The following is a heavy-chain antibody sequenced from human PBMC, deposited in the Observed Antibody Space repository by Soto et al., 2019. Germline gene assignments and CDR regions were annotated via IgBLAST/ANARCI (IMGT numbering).Heavy chain of an antibody. V-gene: IGHV4-34*01. CDR3: ARDLASLPIVVVVAATRFGAFDI. Sequence: SETLSLTCAVYGGSFSGYYWSWIRQPPGKGLEWIGEINHSGSTNYNPSLKSRVTISVDTSKNQFSLKLSSVTAADTAAYYCARDLASLPIVVVVAATRFGAFDIWGQGTMVTVSS. J-gene: IGHJ3*02. CDR2: INHSGST. CDR1: GGSFSGYY. D-gene: IGHD2-15*01.